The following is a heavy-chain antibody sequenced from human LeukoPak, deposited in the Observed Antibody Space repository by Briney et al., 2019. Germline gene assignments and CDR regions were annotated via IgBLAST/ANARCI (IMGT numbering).Heavy chain of an antibody. CDR2: ISGSGGTT. CDR1: GFTFSSYA. J-gene: IGHJ4*02. CDR3: AKESPHFDY. V-gene: IGHV3-23*01. Sequence: GGSLRLSCAASGFTFSSYAMSCVRQAPGKGLEWVSTISGSGGTTYYVDSVKGRFTISRDNSKNTLYLQMNSLRAEDTAIYYCAKESPHFDYWGQGTPVTVSS.